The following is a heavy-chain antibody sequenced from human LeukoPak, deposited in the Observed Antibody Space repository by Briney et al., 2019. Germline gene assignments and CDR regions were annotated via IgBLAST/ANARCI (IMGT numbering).Heavy chain of an antibody. CDR1: GFTVSSNF. V-gene: IGHV3-66*01. CDR3: ATDPEGYRQWQHLNY. Sequence: EGSLRLCCAAAGFTVSSNFMSLLRQAAEEGLWRGSIIYSGGKTYYTDSVQGRVTISTDKSMSTLYLQLSSLKAEDTAVYYCATDPEGYRQWQHLNYCGQGALVTVSS. J-gene: IGHJ4*02. D-gene: IGHD5-18*01. CDR2: IYSGGKT.